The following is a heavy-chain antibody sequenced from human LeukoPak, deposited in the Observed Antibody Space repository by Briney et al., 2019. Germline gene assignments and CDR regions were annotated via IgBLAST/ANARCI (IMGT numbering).Heavy chain of an antibody. V-gene: IGHV1-18*01. CDR2: ISAYNGNT. Sequence: ASVKVSCKASGYTFTSYGISWVRQAPGQGLEWMGWISAYNGNTNYAQKLQGRVTMTTDTSTSTAYMELRSLRSDDTAVYYCARGPPLMITFGGVIGPHYYYGMDVWGQGTTVTVSS. J-gene: IGHJ6*02. D-gene: IGHD3-16*02. CDR3: ARGPPLMITFGGVIGPHYYYGMDV. CDR1: GYTFTSYG.